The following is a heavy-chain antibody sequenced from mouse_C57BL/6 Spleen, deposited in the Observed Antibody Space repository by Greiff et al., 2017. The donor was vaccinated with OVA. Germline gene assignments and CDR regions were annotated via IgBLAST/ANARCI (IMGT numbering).Heavy chain of an antibody. CDR1: GFTFSSYA. CDR2: ISDGGSYT. J-gene: IGHJ4*01. D-gene: IGHD3-1*01. Sequence: EVKLMESGGGLVKPGGSLKLSCAASGFTFSSYAMSWVRQTPEKRLEWVATISDGGSYTYYPDNVKGRFTISRDNAKNNLYLQMSHLKSEDTAMYYCARDPGSPYYYAMDYWGQGTSVTVSS. CDR3: ARDPGSPYYYAMDY. V-gene: IGHV5-4*01.